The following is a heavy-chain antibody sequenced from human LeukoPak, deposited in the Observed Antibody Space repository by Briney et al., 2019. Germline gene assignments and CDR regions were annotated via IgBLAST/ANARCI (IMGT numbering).Heavy chain of an antibody. CDR1: GGTFSSYA. V-gene: IGHV1-69*04. D-gene: IGHD6-19*01. J-gene: IGHJ4*02. CDR2: IIPILGIA. CDR3: ARGGYSSGWYLGFRYSYYFDY. Sequence: ASVKVSCKASGGTFSSYAISWVRQAPGQGLEWMGRIIPILGIANYAQKFQGRVTITADKSTSTAYMELRSLRSDDTAVYYCARGGYSSGWYLGFRYSYYFDYWGRGTLVTVSS.